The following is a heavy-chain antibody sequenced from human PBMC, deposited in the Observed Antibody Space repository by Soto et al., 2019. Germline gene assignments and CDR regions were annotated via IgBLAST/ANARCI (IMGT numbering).Heavy chain of an antibody. D-gene: IGHD2-15*01. J-gene: IGHJ4*02. CDR3: ARSLGYCSGGSCRHYPFDY. Sequence: SETLSLTCTVSGGSISSYYWSWIRQPPGKGLEWIGYIYYSGSTNYNPSLKSRVTISVDTSKNQFSLRLSSVTAADTAVYYCARSLGYCSGGSCRHYPFDYWGQGTLVTVSS. CDR2: IYYSGST. V-gene: IGHV4-59*01. CDR1: GGSISSYY.